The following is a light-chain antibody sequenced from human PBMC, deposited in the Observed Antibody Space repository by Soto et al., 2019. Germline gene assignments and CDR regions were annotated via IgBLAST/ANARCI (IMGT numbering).Light chain of an antibody. V-gene: IGKV1-39*01. CDR1: QGISTY. Sequence: DIQMPQSPSSLSASVGDRVSISCRASQGISTYLNWYQQRPGKAPKLLIYAASYLQSGVPSRFSGSASGTDFTLTISSLEPEDFATYYCQQSYTTPRTFGQGTKLEIK. CDR2: AAS. CDR3: QQSYTTPRT. J-gene: IGKJ2*01.